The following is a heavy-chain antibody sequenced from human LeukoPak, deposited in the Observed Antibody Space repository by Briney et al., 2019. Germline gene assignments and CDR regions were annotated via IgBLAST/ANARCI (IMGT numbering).Heavy chain of an antibody. CDR2: IIPILGIA. CDR3: VTDYYDSSGYYRRPFDY. CDR1: GGTFSSYA. J-gene: IGHJ4*02. D-gene: IGHD3-22*01. V-gene: IGHV1-69*04. Sequence: SVKASCKASGGTFSSYAISWVRQAPGQGLEWMGRIIPILGIANYAQKFQGRVTITADKSTSTAYMELSSLRSEDTAVYYCVTDYYDSSGYYRRPFDYWGQGTLVTVSS.